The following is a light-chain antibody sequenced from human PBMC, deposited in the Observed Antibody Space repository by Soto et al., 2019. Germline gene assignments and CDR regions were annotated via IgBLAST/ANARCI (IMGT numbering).Light chain of an antibody. Sequence: QSVLTQPASVSGSPGQSITISCTGTSSDVGGYNYVSWYQQHPGKAPKLMIYDVSNRPSGVSNRFSGSKSGNTASLTISGLPAEDEADYYCSSDKSGSKGFGSGTKVTV. CDR2: DVS. J-gene: IGLJ1*01. CDR3: SSDKSGSKG. CDR1: SSDVGGYNY. V-gene: IGLV2-14*01.